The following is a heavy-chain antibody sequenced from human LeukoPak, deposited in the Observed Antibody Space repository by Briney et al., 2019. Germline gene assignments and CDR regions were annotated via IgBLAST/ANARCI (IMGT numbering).Heavy chain of an antibody. V-gene: IGHV4-30-2*01. J-gene: IGHJ6*03. D-gene: IGHD3-22*01. CDR2: IYHSGST. CDR1: GGSISSGGYY. Sequence: SETLSLTCTDSGGSISSGGYYWSWIRQPPGKGLEWFGYIYHSGSTYYNPSLKSRVTISVDRSKNQFSLKLSSVTAADTAVYYCAREALIEGFYYYMDVWGKGTTVTVSS. CDR3: AREALIEGFYYYMDV.